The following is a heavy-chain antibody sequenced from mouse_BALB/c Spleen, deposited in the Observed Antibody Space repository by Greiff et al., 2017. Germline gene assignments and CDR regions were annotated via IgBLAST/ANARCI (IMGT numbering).Heavy chain of an antibody. CDR3: ASSYDGYAMDY. Sequence: EVKVVESGGGLVQPGGSRKLSCAASGFTFSSFGMHWVRQAPEKGLEWVAYISSGSSTIYYADTVKGRFTISRDNPKNTLFLQMTSLRSEDTAMYYCASSYDGYAMDYWGQGTSVTVSS. J-gene: IGHJ4*01. V-gene: IGHV5-17*02. D-gene: IGHD2-3*01. CDR1: GFTFSSFG. CDR2: ISSGSSTI.